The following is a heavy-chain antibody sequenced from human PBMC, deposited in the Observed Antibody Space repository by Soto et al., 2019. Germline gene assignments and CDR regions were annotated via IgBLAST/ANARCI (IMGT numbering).Heavy chain of an antibody. D-gene: IGHD1-26*01. V-gene: IGHV1-69*13. Sequence: SVKVSCKASGGTFSSYAISWVRQAPGQGLEWMGGIIPIFGTANYAQKFQGRVTITADESTSTAYMELSSLRSEDTAVYYCAGIRQWELLPVPQRNYGMDVWGPGTTVNVSS. J-gene: IGHJ6*02. CDR2: IIPIFGTA. CDR3: AGIRQWELLPVPQRNYGMDV. CDR1: GGTFSSYA.